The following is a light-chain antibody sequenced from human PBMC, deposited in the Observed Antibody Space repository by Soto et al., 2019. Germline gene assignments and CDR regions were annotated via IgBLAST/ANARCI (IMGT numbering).Light chain of an antibody. J-gene: IGKJ4*01. V-gene: IGKV3-20*01. CDR3: QQYGSSPLT. CDR2: GAS. Sequence: EIVLTQSPGTLSLSPGERATLSCRASQSVSSSYLAWYQQKPGQAPRLLIYGASSRATGIPGRFSGSGSGTDFTLTISRLEHEDCAVYYCQQYGSSPLTFGGGTKVEIK. CDR1: QSVSSSY.